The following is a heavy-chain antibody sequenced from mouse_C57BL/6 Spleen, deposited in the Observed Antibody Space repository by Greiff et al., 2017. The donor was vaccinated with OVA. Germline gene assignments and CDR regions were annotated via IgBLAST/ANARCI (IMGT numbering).Heavy chain of an antibody. V-gene: IGHV4-1*01. Sequence: EVKLMESGGGLVQPGGSLKLSCAASGIDFSRYWMSWVRRAPGKGLEWIGEINPDSSTINYAPSLKDKFIISRDNAKNTLYLQMSKVRSEDTALYYCARPNYGSSYGAMDYWGQGTSVTVSS. CDR3: ARPNYGSSYGAMDY. J-gene: IGHJ4*01. CDR2: INPDSSTI. D-gene: IGHD1-1*01. CDR1: GIDFSRYW.